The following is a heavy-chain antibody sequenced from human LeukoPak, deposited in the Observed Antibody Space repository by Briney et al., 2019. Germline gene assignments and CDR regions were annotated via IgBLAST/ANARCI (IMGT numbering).Heavy chain of an antibody. V-gene: IGHV4-34*01. J-gene: IGHJ6*02. CDR2: INHSGST. CDR1: GGSFSGYY. Sequence: SETLSLTCAVYGGSFSGYYWSWIRQPPGKGLEWIGEINHSGSTNYNPSLKSRVTISVDTSKNQFSLKLSSVTAVDTAVYYCARGQDIVVVPAATGYYYYGMDVWGQGTTVTVSS. CDR3: ARGQDIVVVPAATGYYYYGMDV. D-gene: IGHD2-2*01.